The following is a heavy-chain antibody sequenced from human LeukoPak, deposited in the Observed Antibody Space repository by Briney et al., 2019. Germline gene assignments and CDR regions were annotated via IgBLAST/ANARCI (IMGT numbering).Heavy chain of an antibody. CDR3: ARVVLGRRWLQTSYYYGMDV. J-gene: IGHJ6*02. V-gene: IGHV1-69*13. CDR1: GGTFSSYA. CDR2: IIPIFGTA. D-gene: IGHD5-24*01. Sequence: GASVKVSCKASGGTFSSYAISWVRQAPGQGLEWMGGIIPIFGTANYAQKFQGRVTITADESTSTAYLEPSSLTSEGTAVYYCARVVLGRRWLQTSYYYGMDVWGQGTTVTVSS.